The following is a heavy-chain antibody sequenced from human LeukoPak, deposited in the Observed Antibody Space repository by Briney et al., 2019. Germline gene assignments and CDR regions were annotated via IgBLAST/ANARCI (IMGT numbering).Heavy chain of an antibody. CDR3: AREGAGYY. J-gene: IGHJ4*02. Sequence: PSETLSLTXTVSGGSINSGNYYWNWIRQPAGKGLEWIGRIYTNGGIMYNPSLKSRVAISMDTSKNQFSLDLNSVTAADTAMYYCAREGAGYYWGQGTLVTVSS. CDR1: GGSINSGNYY. D-gene: IGHD1-26*01. CDR2: IYTNGGI. V-gene: IGHV4-61*02.